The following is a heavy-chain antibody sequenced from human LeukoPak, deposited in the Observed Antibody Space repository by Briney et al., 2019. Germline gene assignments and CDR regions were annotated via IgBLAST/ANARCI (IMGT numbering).Heavy chain of an antibody. Sequence: PGGSLRLSCSASGFTFSSYAMHWVRQAPGKGLEWVSYISSSGTTIYYADSVKGRFTISRDNAKNSLYLQMNSLTDEDTAVYYCARGVAGGGDSLSNYWGQGTLVTVSS. CDR1: GFTFSSYA. CDR2: ISSSGTTI. V-gene: IGHV3-48*02. J-gene: IGHJ4*02. D-gene: IGHD4-17*01. CDR3: ARGVAGGGDSLSNY.